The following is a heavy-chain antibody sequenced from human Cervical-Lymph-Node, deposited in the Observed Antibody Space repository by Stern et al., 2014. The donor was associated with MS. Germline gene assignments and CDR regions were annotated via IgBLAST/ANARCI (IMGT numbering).Heavy chain of an antibody. V-gene: IGHV4-30-4*01. D-gene: IGHD2-2*01. Sequence: QVQLQESGPGLVKPSQTLSLTCTVSGGSISSGDYYWSWIRQPPGKCLEWIGYIYYSGSTYYNPSLKSRVTISVDTSKNQFSLKLSSVTAADTAVYYCASANCSSTSCPNWFDPWGQGTLVTVSS. CDR3: ASANCSSTSCPNWFDP. CDR2: IYYSGST. CDR1: GGSISSGDYY. J-gene: IGHJ5*02.